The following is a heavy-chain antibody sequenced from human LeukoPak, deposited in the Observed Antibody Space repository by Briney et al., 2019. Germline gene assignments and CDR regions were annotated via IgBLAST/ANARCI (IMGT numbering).Heavy chain of an antibody. V-gene: IGHV6-1*01. D-gene: IGHD2-2*01. CDR2: TYYRSKWYN. Sequence: SQTLSLTCAISGDSVSSNSAAWNWIRQSPSRGLEWLGRTYYRSKWYNDYAVSVKSRITNNPDTSKNQFSLQLNSVTPEDTAVYYCARDRYCSSTSCKYYFDYWGQGTLVTVSS. CDR1: GDSVSSNSAA. CDR3: ARDRYCSSTSCKYYFDY. J-gene: IGHJ4*02.